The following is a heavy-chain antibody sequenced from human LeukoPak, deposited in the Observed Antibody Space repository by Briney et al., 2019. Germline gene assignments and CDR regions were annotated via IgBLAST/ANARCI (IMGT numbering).Heavy chain of an antibody. V-gene: IGHV3-30*02. D-gene: IGHD6-19*01. CDR3: ATAGGIAVAGRDY. Sequence: GGSLRLSCAASGFTFSSYGMHWVRQAPGKGLEWVAVIWYDGSNKYYADSVKGRFTISRDNSKNTLYLQMNSLRAEDTAVYYCATAGGIAVAGRDYWGQGTLVTVSS. CDR2: IWYDGSNK. J-gene: IGHJ4*02. CDR1: GFTFSSYG.